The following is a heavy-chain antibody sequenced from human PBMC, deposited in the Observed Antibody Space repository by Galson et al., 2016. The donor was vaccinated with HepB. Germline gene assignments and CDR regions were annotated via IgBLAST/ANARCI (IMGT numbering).Heavy chain of an antibody. V-gene: IGHV3-48*02. D-gene: IGHD3-22*01. CDR3: ARVAGDDLDTSAYYLDY. Sequence: SLRLSCAASGFNLNSYCINGFRQTPDKGLEWISYIADRSGTIYYADSVKGRFTTSRDKATNSVSLQMSSLSEDDTAVYYCARVAGDDLDTSAYYLDYWGQGTLVTVPS. CDR1: GFNLNSYC. CDR2: IADRSGTI. J-gene: IGHJ4*01.